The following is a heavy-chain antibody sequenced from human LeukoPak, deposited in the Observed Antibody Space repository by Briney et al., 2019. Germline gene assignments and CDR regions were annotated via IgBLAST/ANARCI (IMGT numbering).Heavy chain of an antibody. CDR2: FDPEDGET. CDR3: ATMGYSHTPFDY. CDR1: GDTLTELS. Sequence: ASVKVSCKVSGDTLTELSMHWVRQAPGKGLEWMGGFDPEDGETIYAQKFQGRVTMTEDTSTDTAYMELSSLRSEDTAVYYCATMGYSHTPFDYWGQGTLVTVSS. J-gene: IGHJ4*02. V-gene: IGHV1-24*01. D-gene: IGHD3-22*01.